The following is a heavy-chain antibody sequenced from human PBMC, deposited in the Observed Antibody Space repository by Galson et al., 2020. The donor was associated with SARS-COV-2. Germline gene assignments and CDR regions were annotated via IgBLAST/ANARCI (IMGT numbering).Heavy chain of an antibody. Sequence: ASVKVSCKVSGYTLTGLSMHWVRQAPGKGLEWMGGFDPEDGETIYAQKFQGRVTMTEDTSTDTAYMELSSLRSEDTAVYYCATTVVLRFLEWLLPPSQSLDYWGQGTLVTVSS. CDR1: GYTLTGLS. CDR2: FDPEDGET. V-gene: IGHV1-24*01. J-gene: IGHJ4*02. CDR3: ATTVVLRFLEWLLPPSQSLDY. D-gene: IGHD3-3*01.